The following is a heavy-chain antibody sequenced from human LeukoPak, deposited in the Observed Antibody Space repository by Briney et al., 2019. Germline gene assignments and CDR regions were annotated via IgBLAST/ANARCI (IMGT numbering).Heavy chain of an antibody. J-gene: IGHJ4*02. CDR1: GFTFSSNW. V-gene: IGHV3-7*01. CDR2: INQDGSEK. Sequence: LGGSLRLSCAASGFTFSSNWVSWVRQAPGKGLEWVANINQDGSEKYYADSVKGRFTISRDNAKNSLYLQMNSLRAEDTAVYYCARAPYSSGWYGFDHWGQGTLVTVSS. D-gene: IGHD6-19*01. CDR3: ARAPYSSGWYGFDH.